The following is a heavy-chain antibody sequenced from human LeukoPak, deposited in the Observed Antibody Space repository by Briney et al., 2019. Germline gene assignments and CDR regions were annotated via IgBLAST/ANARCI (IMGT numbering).Heavy chain of an antibody. CDR2: IKEDGSEI. Sequence: GGSLRLSCAASGFTFSSYWMSWVRQAPGEGLEWVANIKEDGSEIHYVDSVKGRFTTSKDNAKNSLYLQMNSLRAEDTAVYYCARAHSSSFDYWGQGTLVTVSS. D-gene: IGHD6-13*01. CDR1: GFTFSSYW. J-gene: IGHJ4*02. CDR3: ARAHSSSFDY. V-gene: IGHV3-7*01.